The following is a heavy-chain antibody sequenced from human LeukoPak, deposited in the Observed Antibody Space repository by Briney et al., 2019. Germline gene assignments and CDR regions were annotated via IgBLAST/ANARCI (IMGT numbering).Heavy chain of an antibody. CDR2: ISYDGSNR. D-gene: IGHD6-19*01. CDR1: GFTFSGYA. Sequence: GGSLRLSCAASGFTFSGYAMHWVRQAPVKGLEWVAVISYDGSNRYYADSVKGRFTISRDNAKNSLYLQMNSLRAEDTAVYYCARVSITAVAGFDYWGQGTLVTVSS. J-gene: IGHJ4*02. V-gene: IGHV3-30*04. CDR3: ARVSITAVAGFDY.